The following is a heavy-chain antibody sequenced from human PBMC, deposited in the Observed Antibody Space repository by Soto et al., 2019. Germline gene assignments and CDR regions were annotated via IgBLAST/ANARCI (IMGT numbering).Heavy chain of an antibody. CDR2: IHHSGST. Sequence: QVQLQESGPGLVKPSGTLSLTCAVSGDSIRSTYWWTWVRQSPEKGLEWIGEIHHSGSTNYNPSLKSRVTISVDESKNQFSLNLNSVTAADTAVYYCARIDYGSGSDYNFDYWGQVTLVTVSS. V-gene: IGHV4-4*02. CDR1: GDSIRSTYW. D-gene: IGHD3-10*01. J-gene: IGHJ4*02. CDR3: ARIDYGSGSDYNFDY.